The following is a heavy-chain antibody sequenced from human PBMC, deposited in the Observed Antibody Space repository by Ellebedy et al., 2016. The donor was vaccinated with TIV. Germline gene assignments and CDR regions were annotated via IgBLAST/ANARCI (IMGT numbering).Heavy chain of an antibody. CDR2: IYHSGST. D-gene: IGHD3-22*01. CDR1: GGSISSYY. J-gene: IGHJ4*02. CDR3: ARGSYYDSSGRGCYFDY. V-gene: IGHV4-59*12. Sequence: SETLSLXXTVSGGSISSYYWSWIRQPPGKGLEWIGYIYHSGSTYYNPSLKSRVTISVDRSKNQFSLKLSSVTAADTAVYYCARGSYYDSSGRGCYFDYWGQGTLVTVSS.